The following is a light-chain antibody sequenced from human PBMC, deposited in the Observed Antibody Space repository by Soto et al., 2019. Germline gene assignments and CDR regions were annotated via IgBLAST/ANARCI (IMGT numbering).Light chain of an antibody. V-gene: IGKV3-20*01. CDR1: QSVSSIY. CDR2: GAS. CDR3: QQYGSSPLYT. J-gene: IGKJ2*01. Sequence: EIVLTQSPGTLSLSPGERATLACMASQSVSSIYLAWYQQKPGQAPRLLIYGASTRATGIPDRFSGSGSGTDFTLTISRLEPEDFAVYYCQQYGSSPLYTFGQGTKLEIK.